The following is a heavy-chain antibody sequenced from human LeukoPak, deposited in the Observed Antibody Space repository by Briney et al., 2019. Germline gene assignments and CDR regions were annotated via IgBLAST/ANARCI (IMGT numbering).Heavy chain of an antibody. CDR1: GFTFSSYG. CDR3: ARRAGGYSHPYDY. D-gene: IGHD4-23*01. Sequence: PGGSLRLSCAASGFTFSSYGMNWVRQAPGKGLEWVSYIGGSSSSTYYADSVKGRFTISRENSKNTLYLQMNSLRAEDTAVYYCARRAGGYSHPYDYWGQGILVTVSS. CDR2: IGGSSSST. V-gene: IGHV3-48*01. J-gene: IGHJ4*02.